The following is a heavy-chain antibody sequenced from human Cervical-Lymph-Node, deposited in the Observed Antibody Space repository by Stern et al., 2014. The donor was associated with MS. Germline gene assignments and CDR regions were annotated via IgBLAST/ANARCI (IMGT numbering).Heavy chain of an antibody. CDR1: GDTFASYP. D-gene: IGHD4-17*01. CDR2: VNPTDGRT. V-gene: IGHV1-46*03. CDR3: ANPLPYAN. Sequence: EQLVESGAEVKKPGASVKVSCKASGDTFASYPIHWLRQAPGQGFVWMGIVNPTDGRTTYAQTFKGRVTMTRDTSTRTVYMELSSLRIEDTAMYFCANPLPYANWGQGTRVTVSS. J-gene: IGHJ1*01.